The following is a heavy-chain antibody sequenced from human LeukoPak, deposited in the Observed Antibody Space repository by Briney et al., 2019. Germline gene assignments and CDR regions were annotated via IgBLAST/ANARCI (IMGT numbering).Heavy chain of an antibody. CDR1: GFTFSNTW. J-gene: IGHJ4*02. Sequence: GSLRLSCAASGFTFSNTWMYWVRQGPGKGLVWVSRIYNDETSATYADSVKGRFTISRDNAKNTLYLQMDSLRVDDTAVYYCARGAPIDYWGQGTLLTVSS. V-gene: IGHV3-74*01. CDR2: IYNDETSA. CDR3: ARGAPIDY.